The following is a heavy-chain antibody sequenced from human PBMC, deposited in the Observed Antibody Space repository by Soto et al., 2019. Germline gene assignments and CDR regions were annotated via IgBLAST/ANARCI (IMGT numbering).Heavy chain of an antibody. CDR2: IIPIFGTA. V-gene: IGHV1-69*13. CDR3: ARDQIGEARYYFDY. CDR1: GGTFSSYA. J-gene: IGHJ4*02. Sequence: ASVKVSFKASGGTFSSYAISWVRQAPGQGLEWMGGIIPIFGTANYAQKFQGRVTITADESTSTAYMELSSLRSEDTAVYYCARDQIGEARYYFDYWGQGTLVTVSS.